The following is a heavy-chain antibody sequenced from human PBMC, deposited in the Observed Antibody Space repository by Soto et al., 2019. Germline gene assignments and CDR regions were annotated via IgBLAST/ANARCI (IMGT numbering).Heavy chain of an antibody. J-gene: IGHJ4*02. CDR3: ATGYCSGGSCYPIDY. CDR1: GYTFSSYG. CDR2: ISAYNGNT. Sequence: QVQLVQSGAEVKKPGASVKVSCKASGYTFSSYGITWVRQAPGQGLEWMGWISAYNGNTNYAQKLQGRVTMTTGTSTSLAYKELRSLKSHDTAVYSCATGYCSGGSCYPIDYWGQGTLVTVSS. V-gene: IGHV1-18*01. D-gene: IGHD2-15*01.